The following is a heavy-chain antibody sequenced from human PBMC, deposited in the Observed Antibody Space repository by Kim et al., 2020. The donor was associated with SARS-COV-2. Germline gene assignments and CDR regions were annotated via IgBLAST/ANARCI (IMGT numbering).Heavy chain of an antibody. Sequence: SETVSLTCTVSGGSVISGNYYWTWIRQPPGKALEWIGYIYYSGSTTYNPSLKSRVTMSVDTSKNHFSLNLSSVTTADTAVYYCARRRDEGWDRYFDYWGQGILVTVSS. D-gene: IGHD6-19*01. J-gene: IGHJ4*02. V-gene: IGHV4-61*03. CDR3: ARRRDEGWDRYFDY. CDR1: GGSVISGNYY. CDR2: IYYSGST.